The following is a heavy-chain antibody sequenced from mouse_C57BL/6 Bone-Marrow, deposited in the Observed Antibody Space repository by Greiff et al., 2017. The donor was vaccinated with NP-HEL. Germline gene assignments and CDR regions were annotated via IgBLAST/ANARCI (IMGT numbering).Heavy chain of an antibody. D-gene: IGHD2-1*01. CDR3: TRVGNYY. Sequence: QVQLQQSGAELVKPGASVKLSCKASGYTFTDYEMHWVKQTPVHGLEWIGAIDPETGGTAYNQKFKGKAILTADKSSSTAYMELRSLTSEDSAVYYCTRVGNYYWGQGTTLTVSS. V-gene: IGHV1-15*01. CDR1: GYTFTDYE. CDR2: IDPETGGT. J-gene: IGHJ2*01.